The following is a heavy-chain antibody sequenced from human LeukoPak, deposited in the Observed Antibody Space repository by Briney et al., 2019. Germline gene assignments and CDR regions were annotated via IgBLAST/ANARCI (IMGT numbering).Heavy chain of an antibody. CDR3: ARDNSVGDIAWWFDP. Sequence: ASVKVSCKTSGYTFTGYYMHWVRQAPGQGLEWIGLINPTGTGTLYAQKFQGRVAMTRDMSTSTDYMELSSLRSGDTAVYYCARDNSVGDIAWWFDPWGQGTLVTVSS. CDR1: GYTFTGYY. CDR2: INPTGTGT. J-gene: IGHJ5*02. D-gene: IGHD3-10*01. V-gene: IGHV1-46*01.